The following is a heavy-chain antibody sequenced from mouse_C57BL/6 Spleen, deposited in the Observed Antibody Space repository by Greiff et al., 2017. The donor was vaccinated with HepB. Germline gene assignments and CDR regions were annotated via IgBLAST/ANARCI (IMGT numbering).Heavy chain of an antibody. J-gene: IGHJ4*01. D-gene: IGHD1-1*01. V-gene: IGHV14-4*01. CDR1: GFNIKDDY. CDR3: TTGDYGSSYGVYAMDY. CDR2: IDPENGDT. Sequence: EVKLQESGAELVRPGASVKLSCTASGFNIKDDYMHWVKQRPEQGLEWIGWIDPENGDTEYASKFQGKATITADTSSNTAYLQLSSLTSEDTAVYYCTTGDYGSSYGVYAMDYWGQGTSVTVSS.